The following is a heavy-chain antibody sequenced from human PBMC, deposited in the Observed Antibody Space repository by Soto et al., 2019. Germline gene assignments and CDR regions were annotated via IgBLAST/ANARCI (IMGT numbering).Heavy chain of an antibody. V-gene: IGHV4-34*01. D-gene: IGHD2-2*01. CDR3: ARRVTMQYYFDY. CDR2: INDSGST. CDR1: GGSLSGYY. J-gene: IGHJ4*02. Sequence: QVQLQHWGAGLLKPSETLSRTCAVYGGSLSGYYWSWIRQPPGKGLEWIGEINDSGSTNYNPSFKSRVTIXPXTSKNNFSLKLTSVTAADTAGYYCARRVTMQYYFDYWGQGTLVPVFS.